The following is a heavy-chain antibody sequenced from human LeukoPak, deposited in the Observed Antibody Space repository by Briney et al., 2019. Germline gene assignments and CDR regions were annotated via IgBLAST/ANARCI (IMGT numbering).Heavy chain of an antibody. J-gene: IGHJ4*02. CDR2: ISSSSSYI. Sequence: KPGGSLRLSCAASGFTFSSYSMNWVRQAPGKGLEWVSSISSSSSYIYYADSVKGRFTISRDNAKNSLYLQMNSLRAEDTAVYYCARYRLEPRTGMFDYWDQGTLVTVSS. CDR1: GFTFSSYS. D-gene: IGHD1-1*01. V-gene: IGHV3-21*01. CDR3: ARYRLEPRTGMFDY.